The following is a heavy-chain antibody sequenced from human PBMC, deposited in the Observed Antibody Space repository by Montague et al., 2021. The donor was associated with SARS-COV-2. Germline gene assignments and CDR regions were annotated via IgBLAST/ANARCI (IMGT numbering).Heavy chain of an antibody. CDR1: GFPFSDYY. D-gene: IGHD3-22*01. Sequence: SLSLSLSASGFPFSDYYMSWIRQAPGKGLEWVSYISSSGSTIYYADSVKGRFTISRDNAKNSLYLQMNSLRAEDTAVYYCARDTRYYYDSSGYPDYWGQGTLVTGSS. CDR2: ISSSGSTI. CDR3: ARDTRYYYDSSGYPDY. V-gene: IGHV3-11*01. J-gene: IGHJ4*02.